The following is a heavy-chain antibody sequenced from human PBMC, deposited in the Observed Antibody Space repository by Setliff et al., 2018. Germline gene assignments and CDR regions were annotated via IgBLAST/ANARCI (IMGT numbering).Heavy chain of an antibody. CDR2: VNSGVSA. Sequence: SCVASGFTFKNYGMHWVRQAPGKGLEWVASVNSGVSADYTDSVKGRFTISRDSAKNTLYLQMNSLRAEDTAVYYCARDPPRGDGCNFDLWGRGTLVTVSS. CDR3: ARDPPRGDGCNFDL. J-gene: IGHJ2*01. V-gene: IGHV3-NL1*01. CDR1: GFTFKNYG. D-gene: IGHD6-19*01.